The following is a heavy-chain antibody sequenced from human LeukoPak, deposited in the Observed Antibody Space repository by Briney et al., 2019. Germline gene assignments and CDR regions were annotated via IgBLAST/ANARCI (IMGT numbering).Heavy chain of an antibody. J-gene: IGHJ6*03. V-gene: IGHV1-69*05. D-gene: IGHD1-1*01. CDR2: IIPIFGTA. CDR3: AREKNDAYYYYMDV. CDR1: GGTFSSYA. Sequence: SVKVSCKASGGTFSSYAISWVRQAPGQGLEWMGRIIPIFGTANYAQKFQGRVTITTDESTSTAYMELSSLRSEDTAVYYCAREKNDAYYYYMDVWGKGTTVTVSS.